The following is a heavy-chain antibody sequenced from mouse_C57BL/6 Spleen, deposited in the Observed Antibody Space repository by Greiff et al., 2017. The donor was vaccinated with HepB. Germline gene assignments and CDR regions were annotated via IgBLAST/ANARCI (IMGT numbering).Heavy chain of an antibody. CDR2: ISGGGGNT. Sequence: EVQRVESGGGLVKPGGSLKLSCAASGFTFSSYTMSWVRQTPEKRLEWVATISGGGGNTYYPDSVKGRFTISRDNAKNTLYLQMSSLRSEDTALYYCARHDGYYSHWYFDVWGTGTTVTVSS. CDR3: ARHDGYYSHWYFDV. V-gene: IGHV5-9*01. CDR1: GFTFSSYT. D-gene: IGHD2-3*01. J-gene: IGHJ1*03.